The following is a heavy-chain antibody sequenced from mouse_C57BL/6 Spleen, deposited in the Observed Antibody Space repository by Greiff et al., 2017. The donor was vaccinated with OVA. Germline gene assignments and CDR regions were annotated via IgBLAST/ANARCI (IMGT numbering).Heavy chain of an antibody. CDR3: AREGITTVAPAWFAY. V-gene: IGHV1-80*01. CDR2: IYPGDGDT. CDR1: GYAFSSYW. Sequence: QVQLKQSGAELVKPGASVKISCKASGYAFSSYWMNWVKQRPGKGLEWIGQIYPGDGDTNYNGKFKGKATLTADKSSSTAYMQLSSLTSEDSAVYFCAREGITTVAPAWFAYWGQGTLVTVSA. D-gene: IGHD1-1*01. J-gene: IGHJ3*01.